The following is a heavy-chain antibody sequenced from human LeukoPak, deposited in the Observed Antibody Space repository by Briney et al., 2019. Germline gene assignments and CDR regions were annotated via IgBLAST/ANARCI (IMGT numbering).Heavy chain of an antibody. V-gene: IGHV3-23*01. J-gene: IGHJ6*02. CDR1: GFPFSSYA. CDR3: ARDYCSSISCMDG. Sequence: PGGSLSLSCAASGFPFSSYAMSWVRQAPGKGLEWVSAIRGSGGSTYYADSVKGRFAISRDNSKNTLYLQMNSLRAEDTAMYYCARDYCSSISCMDGWGQGTTVTVSS. D-gene: IGHD2-2*01. CDR2: IRGSGGST.